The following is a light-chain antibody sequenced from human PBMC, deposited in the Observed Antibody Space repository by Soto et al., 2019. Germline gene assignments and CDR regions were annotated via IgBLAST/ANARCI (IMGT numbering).Light chain of an antibody. CDR3: QQYASSVT. Sequence: ESVLTQSPGSLSLSPGERATFSCRASQSVSSNFFAWYQQKPGQAPRLRIYVASSRATGIPDRFSGSGSGTDFTLTISRLEPEDFAVYYCQQYASSVTFGQGTKVEI. CDR2: VAS. J-gene: IGKJ1*01. V-gene: IGKV3-20*01. CDR1: QSVSSNF.